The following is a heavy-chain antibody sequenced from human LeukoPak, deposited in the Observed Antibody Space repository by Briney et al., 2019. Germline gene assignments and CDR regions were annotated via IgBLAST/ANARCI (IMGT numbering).Heavy chain of an antibody. D-gene: IGHD1-7*01. CDR1: GGSIGSGSYY. Sequence: SETLSLTCIVSGGSIGSGSYYWGWIRQPPGKGLEWIGHSGSTNYNPSLKSRVTISVDTSKNQFSLKLTSVTAADTAVYYCARHGNWNSRQYHFDYWGQGTLVTVSS. CDR3: ARHGNWNSRQYHFDY. V-gene: IGHV4-61*05. J-gene: IGHJ4*02. CDR2: SGST.